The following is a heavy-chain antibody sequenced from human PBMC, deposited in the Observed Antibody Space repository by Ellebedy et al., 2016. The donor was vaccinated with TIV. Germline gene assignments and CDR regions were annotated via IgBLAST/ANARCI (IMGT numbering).Heavy chain of an antibody. V-gene: IGHV3-13*01. CDR2: IGSAGDT. CDR3: ARASAGLDY. Sequence: GESLKISCAASGFTFSSHDMPWVRQGTGKGLEWVSAIGSAGDTSYSGSVKGRFTISRENGKNSVYLQMNSLRAEDTAVYYCARASAGLDYWGQGTLVTVSS. J-gene: IGHJ4*02. D-gene: IGHD6-13*01. CDR1: GFTFSSHD.